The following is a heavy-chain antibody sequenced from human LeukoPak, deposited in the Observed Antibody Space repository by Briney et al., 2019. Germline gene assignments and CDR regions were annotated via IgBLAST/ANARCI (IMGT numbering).Heavy chain of an antibody. D-gene: IGHD3-22*01. CDR3: ARDHGSGYYDSSGPDY. Sequence: GRSLRLSCAASGFTFSSYTMHWVRQAPGKGLEWVAVISYDGSNKYYADSVKGRFTISRDNSKNTLYLQMNSLRAEDTAMYYCARDHGSGYYDSSGPDYWGQGTLVTVSS. CDR2: ISYDGSNK. J-gene: IGHJ4*02. V-gene: IGHV3-30-3*01. CDR1: GFTFSSYT.